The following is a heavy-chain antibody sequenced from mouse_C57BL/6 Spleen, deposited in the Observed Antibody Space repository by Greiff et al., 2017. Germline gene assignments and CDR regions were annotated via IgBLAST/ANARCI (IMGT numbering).Heavy chain of an antibody. CDR3: AEGTGDWYFDG. CDR1: GYTFPSSW. J-gene: IGHJ1*03. Sequence: QVQLQQPGAELVKPGASVTLSCKASGYTFPSSWMHWVKPRPGPGLEWIGLIHPNSGSTNYNEKFKSKATLTVDKSSSTAYMQLSSLTSEDSAVYYCAEGTGDWYFDGWGTGTTVTVSS. D-gene: IGHD4-1*01. CDR2: IHPNSGST. V-gene: IGHV1-64*01.